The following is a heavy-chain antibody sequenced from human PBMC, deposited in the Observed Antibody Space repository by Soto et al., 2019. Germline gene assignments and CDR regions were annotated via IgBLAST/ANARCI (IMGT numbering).Heavy chain of an antibody. CDR1: GFTFSNYG. CDR3: ARDRSWVVLVGDAFDI. CDR2: IWYDGSNK. D-gene: IGHD6-19*01. V-gene: IGHV3-33*01. J-gene: IGHJ3*02. Sequence: SRRLSCAASGFTFSNYGMHWVRQAPGKGLEWVAIIWYDGSNKFYADSVKGRFTISRDNSKNTLYLQMNSLRAEDTAVYYCARDRSWVVLVGDAFDIWGQGTMVTVSS.